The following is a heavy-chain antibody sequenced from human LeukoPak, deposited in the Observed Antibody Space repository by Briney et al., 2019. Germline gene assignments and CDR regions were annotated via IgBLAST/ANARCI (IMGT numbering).Heavy chain of an antibody. CDR3: ARVGLDTAMVINAFDI. CDR1: GYTFTIYY. V-gene: IGHV1-46*01. J-gene: IGHJ3*02. CDR2: INPSGGST. D-gene: IGHD5-18*01. Sequence: ASVKVSCKASGYTFTIYYMHWVRQAPGQGLGWMGLINPSGGSTSYAQKFQGRVTMTRDTSTSTVYMELSSLRSEDTAVYYCARVGLDTAMVINAFDIWGQGTMVTVSS.